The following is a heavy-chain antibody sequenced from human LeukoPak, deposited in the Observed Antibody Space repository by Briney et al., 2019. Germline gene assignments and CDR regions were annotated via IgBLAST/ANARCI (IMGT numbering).Heavy chain of an antibody. D-gene: IGHD2-21*02. V-gene: IGHV1-18*01. J-gene: IGHJ4*02. CDR3: ASAYCGGDCYRPARFDY. CDR2: ISAYNGNT. Sequence: ASVKRSCKASGYTFTSYGISWVRQAPGQGLEWMGWISAYNGNTNYAQKLQGRVTMTTDTSTSTAYMELRSLRSDDTAVYYCASAYCGGDCYRPARFDYWGKGTLVTASS. CDR1: GYTFTSYG.